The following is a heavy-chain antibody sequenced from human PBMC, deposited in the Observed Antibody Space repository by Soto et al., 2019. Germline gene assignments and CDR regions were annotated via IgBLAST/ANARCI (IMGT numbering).Heavy chain of an antibody. Sequence: PSETLSLTCSVSGGSINTGGYYWTWIRQHPGKGLEWIGYIYYSGSAYYSPSLESRLTISIDTSKNQFSLHLSSVTAADTAVYYCARRRSGDTRLFDYWGQGALVTVSS. V-gene: IGHV4-31*03. CDR2: IYYSGSA. J-gene: IGHJ4*02. CDR1: GGSINTGGYY. CDR3: ARRRSGDTRLFDY. D-gene: IGHD4-17*01.